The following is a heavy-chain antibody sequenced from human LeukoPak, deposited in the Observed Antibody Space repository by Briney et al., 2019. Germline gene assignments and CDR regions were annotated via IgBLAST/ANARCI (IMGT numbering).Heavy chain of an antibody. V-gene: IGHV1-8*01. CDR1: GYTFTTYD. CDR3: ARELLLWFGGNWFDP. D-gene: IGHD3-10*01. CDR2: MNPNSGNT. J-gene: IGHJ5*02. Sequence: GASVKVSCKAFGYTFTTYDINWVRQATGQGLEWMGWMNPNSGNTGYAQKFQGRVTMTRNTSISTAYMELSSLRSEDTAVYYCARELLLWFGGNWFDPWGQGTLVTVSS.